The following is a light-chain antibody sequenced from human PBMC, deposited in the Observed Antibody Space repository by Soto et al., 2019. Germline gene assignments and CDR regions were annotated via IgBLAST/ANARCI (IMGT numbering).Light chain of an antibody. CDR1: QSITDTH. Sequence: EIVLTQSPGTPSLSPGERATLSCRASQSITDTHVAWYQQKPGQAPRLVIYGGSSRATGIPDRFSGSGSGTDFALTIGRLEPEDFAVYYCQQYHTSPSLTFGGGTKVEFK. CDR3: QQYHTSPSLT. J-gene: IGKJ4*01. CDR2: GGS. V-gene: IGKV3-20*01.